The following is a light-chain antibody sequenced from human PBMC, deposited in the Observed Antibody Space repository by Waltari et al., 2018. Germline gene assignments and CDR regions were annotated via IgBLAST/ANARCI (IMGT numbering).Light chain of an antibody. V-gene: IGLV1-44*01. CDR1: SSNIGRNN. Sequence: SVLTQPPSASGTPGPRVAISCSGSSSNIGRNNVNCYPQPPGTAPKLLNYSNNQRPSGVPDRFSGSKSGTSASLAISGLQSEDEADYSCAAWDDSLNGHWVFGGGTKVTVL. J-gene: IGLJ3*02. CDR3: AAWDDSLNGHWV. CDR2: SNN.